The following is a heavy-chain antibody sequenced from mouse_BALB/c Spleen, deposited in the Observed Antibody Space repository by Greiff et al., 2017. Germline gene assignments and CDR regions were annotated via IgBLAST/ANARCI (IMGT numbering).Heavy chain of an antibody. Sequence: VQLQQSGPELEKPGASVKISCKASGYSFTGYNMNWVKQSNGKSLEWIGNIDPYYGGTSYNQKFKGKATLTVAKSSSTAYMQLSSPTSEDSAVYYCARTVGSGGYFDVWGAGTTVTVSS. D-gene: IGHD1-1*01. CDR1: GYSFTGYN. CDR3: ARTVGSGGYFDV. V-gene: IGHV1S135*01. CDR2: IDPYYGGT. J-gene: IGHJ1*01.